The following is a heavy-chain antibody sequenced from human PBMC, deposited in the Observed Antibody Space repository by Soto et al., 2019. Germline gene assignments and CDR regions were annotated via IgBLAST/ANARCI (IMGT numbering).Heavy chain of an antibody. V-gene: IGHV3-66*01. CDR2: IYSGGST. CDR1: GFTVSSNY. CDR3: AREEGVGTMVRGVSKTDAFDI. D-gene: IGHD3-10*01. Sequence: GGSLRLSCAASGFTVSSNYMSWVRQAPGKGLEWVSVIYSGGSTYYADSVKGRFTISRDNSKNTLYLQMNSLRAEDTAVYYCAREEGVGTMVRGVSKTDAFDIWGQGTMVTVSS. J-gene: IGHJ3*02.